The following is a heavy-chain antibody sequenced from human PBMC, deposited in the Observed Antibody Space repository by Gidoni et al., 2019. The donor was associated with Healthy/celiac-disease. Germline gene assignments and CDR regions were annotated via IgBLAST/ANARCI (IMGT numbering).Heavy chain of an antibody. J-gene: IGHJ6*02. CDR3: ARDPSITIFGVVTPYGMDV. V-gene: IGHV4-59*01. CDR2: IYYSGST. D-gene: IGHD3-3*01. Sequence: QVQLQESGPGLVKPSETLSLTCTVSGGSISSYYWSWIRQPPGKGLEWIGYIYYSGSTNYNPSLKSRVTISVDTSKNQFSLKLSSVTAADTAVYYCARDPSITIFGVVTPYGMDVWGQGTTVTVSS. CDR1: GGSISSYY.